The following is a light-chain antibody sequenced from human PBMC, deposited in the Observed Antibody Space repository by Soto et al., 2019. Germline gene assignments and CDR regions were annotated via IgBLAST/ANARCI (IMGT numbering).Light chain of an antibody. V-gene: IGKV3-20*01. CDR1: QTIPGTY. J-gene: IGKJ1*01. CDR3: QQYGRSKRWT. Sequence: EVVLTQFPGTLSLSPGERATLSCRASQTIPGTYLAAYQQKPGQAPRLLIHGASTRATGIPDRFSGGGTGTDFNLNISRVEPEDFAMYYCQQYGRSKRWTFGQGTKVEVK. CDR2: GAS.